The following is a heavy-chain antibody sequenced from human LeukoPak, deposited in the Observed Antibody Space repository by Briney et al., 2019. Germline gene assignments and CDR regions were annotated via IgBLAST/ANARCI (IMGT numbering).Heavy chain of an antibody. J-gene: IGHJ6*03. CDR2: INPSGGST. Sequence: ASVKVSCKASGYTFTSYYMHWVRQAPGQGLEWMGIINPSGGSTSYAQKFQGRVTMTRDMSTSTVYMELSSLRSEDTAVYYWARDKDYYGSGSYYTPYYMDVWGKGTTVTVSS. D-gene: IGHD3-10*01. CDR1: GYTFTSYY. CDR3: ARDKDYYGSGSYYTPYYMDV. V-gene: IGHV1-46*01.